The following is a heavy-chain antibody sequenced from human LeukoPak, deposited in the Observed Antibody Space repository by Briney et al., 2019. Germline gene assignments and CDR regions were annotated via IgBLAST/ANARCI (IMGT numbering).Heavy chain of an antibody. CDR1: GYTFTSYY. Sequence: ASVKVSCKASGYTFTSYYMHWVRQAPGQGLEWMGWISAYNGNTNYAQKLQGRVTMTTDTSTSTAYMELRSLRSDDTAVYYCASVFGGLYHFQHWGQGTLVTVSS. D-gene: IGHD3-3*01. CDR2: ISAYNGNT. V-gene: IGHV1-18*04. J-gene: IGHJ1*01. CDR3: ASVFGGLYHFQH.